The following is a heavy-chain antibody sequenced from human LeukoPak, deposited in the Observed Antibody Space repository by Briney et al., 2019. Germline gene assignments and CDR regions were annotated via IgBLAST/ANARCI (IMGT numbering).Heavy chain of an antibody. J-gene: IGHJ1*01. Sequence: PSETLSLTCTVSGGSISSYYWSWIRQPPGKGLEWIGYIYYSGSTNYNPSLKNRVTISVDTSKNQFSLKLSSVTAADTAVYYCAREGSSSWYFYFQHWGQGTLVTVSS. D-gene: IGHD6-13*01. CDR2: IYYSGST. CDR3: AREGSSSWYFYFQH. CDR1: GGSISSYY. V-gene: IGHV4-59*01.